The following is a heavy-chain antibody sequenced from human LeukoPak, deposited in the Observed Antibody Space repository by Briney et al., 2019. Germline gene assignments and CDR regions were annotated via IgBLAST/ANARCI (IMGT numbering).Heavy chain of an antibody. J-gene: IGHJ4*02. V-gene: IGHV3-30*18. CDR3: AKTAAGNGY. Sequence: GGSLRLSCAASGFTLSSYAMSWVRQAPGKGLEWVAVISYDGSNKYYADSVKGRFTISRDNSKNTLYLQMNSLRAEDTAVYYCAKTAAGNGYGGQGTLVTVSS. CDR1: GFTLSSYA. CDR2: ISYDGSNK. D-gene: IGHD6-13*01.